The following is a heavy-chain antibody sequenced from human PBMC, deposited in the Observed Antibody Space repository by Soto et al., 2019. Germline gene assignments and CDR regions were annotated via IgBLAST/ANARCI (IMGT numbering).Heavy chain of an antibody. CDR3: ARLSGRWKSWFYP. Sequence: ASVKVSCKTSGYTFSNYGINWVRQAPGQGLEWMGWISAYNGNTNFAQKLQGRVSLTTDTSSTTAYMELRSLTSDDTAVYYCARLSGRWKSWFYPWGKGTPVPVDS. D-gene: IGHD6-25*01. CDR1: GYTFSNYG. V-gene: IGHV1-18*01. J-gene: IGHJ5*02. CDR2: ISAYNGNT.